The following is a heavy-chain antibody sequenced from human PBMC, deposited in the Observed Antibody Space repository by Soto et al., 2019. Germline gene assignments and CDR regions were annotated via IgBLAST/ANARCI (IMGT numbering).Heavy chain of an antibody. CDR1: GYSFTSYW. V-gene: IGHV5-51*01. D-gene: IGHD6-13*01. CDR2: IYPGDPDT. CDR3: ARPGIAAAGTFGFDY. Sequence: PGESLKISCKGSGYSFTSYWIGWVRQMPGKGLEWMGIIYPGDPDTRYSPSFQGQVTISADKSISTAYLQWSSLKASDTAMYYCARPGIAAAGTFGFDYWGQGTLVTVSS. J-gene: IGHJ4*02.